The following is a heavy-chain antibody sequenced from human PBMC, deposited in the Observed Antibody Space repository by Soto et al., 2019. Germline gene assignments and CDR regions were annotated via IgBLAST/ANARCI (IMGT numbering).Heavy chain of an antibody. J-gene: IGHJ6*02. CDR3: ARLGDFWSSAYYYGMDV. D-gene: IGHD3-3*01. V-gene: IGHV5-51*01. CDR2: IYPGNSDT. Sequence: PGESLKISCKGSGYSFTSYWIGWVRQMPGKGLEWMGIIYPGNSDTRYSPSFQGQVTISADKSISTAYLQWSSLKASDTAMYYCARLGDFWSSAYYYGMDVWGQGTTVTVSS. CDR1: GYSFTSYW.